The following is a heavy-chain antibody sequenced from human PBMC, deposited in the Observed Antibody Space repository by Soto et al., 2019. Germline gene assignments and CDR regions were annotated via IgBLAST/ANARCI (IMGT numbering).Heavy chain of an antibody. V-gene: IGHV1-2*02. D-gene: IGHD6-19*01. CDR2: INPNSGGT. Sequence: RLEWMGWINPNSGGTNYAQKLQGRVTMTRDTSISTAYMELSRLRSDDTAVYYCARGPSIAVADELGSGSMDVWGQATTVTV. J-gene: IGHJ6*01. CDR3: ARGPSIAVADELGSGSMDV.